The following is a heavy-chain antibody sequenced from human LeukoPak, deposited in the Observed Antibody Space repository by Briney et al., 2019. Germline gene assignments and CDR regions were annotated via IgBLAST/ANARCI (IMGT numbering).Heavy chain of an antibody. J-gene: IGHJ4*02. CDR3: ARDGDYGDYYFDY. Sequence: PGGSLRLSCAASGFTFSSYWMSWVRQAPGKGLEWAANIKQDGSEKYYVDSVKGRFTISRDNAKNSLYLQMNSLRAEDTAVYYCARDGDYGDYYFDYWGQGTRVTVSS. CDR2: IKQDGSEK. CDR1: GFTFSSYW. V-gene: IGHV3-7*01. D-gene: IGHD4-17*01.